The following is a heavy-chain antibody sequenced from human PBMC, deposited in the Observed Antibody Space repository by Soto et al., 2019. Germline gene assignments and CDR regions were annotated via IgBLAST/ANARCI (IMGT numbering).Heavy chain of an antibody. V-gene: IGHV1-46*01. CDR2: INPSDGST. CDR1: GFTVTSYY. J-gene: IGHJ4*02. Sequence: ASVKVSFKASGFTVTSYYMHWVRQAPGQGPEWMGLINPSDGSTTYAQKFQGRVTMTSDTSTSTLYMELNSPRVGDTAIYFCARGLNDDSWGQGTLVTVSS. D-gene: IGHD1-1*01. CDR3: ARGLNDDS.